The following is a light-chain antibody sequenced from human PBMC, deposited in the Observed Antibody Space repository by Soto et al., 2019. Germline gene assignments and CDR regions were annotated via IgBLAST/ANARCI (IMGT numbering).Light chain of an antibody. V-gene: IGKV1-33*01. CDR2: DAS. CDR1: QEISNY. Sequence: DIQMIQSPSSLSASVGDRVTITCQASQEISNYLNWYQQKPGKAPKLLIYDASNLERGVPSRFSGRGSGTDFTFTISSLQPEDFATYYCQQYNNWPPWTFGQGTKVEIK. CDR3: QQYNNWPPWT. J-gene: IGKJ1*01.